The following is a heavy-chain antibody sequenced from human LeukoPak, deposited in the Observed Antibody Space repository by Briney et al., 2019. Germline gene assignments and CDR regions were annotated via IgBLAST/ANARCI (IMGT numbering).Heavy chain of an antibody. CDR2: IPYDGSNK. J-gene: IGHJ4*02. V-gene: IGHV3-30*18. Sequence: PGGSLRLSCAPSGFTFRQNWMSWVRQAPGKGLEWVAVIPYDGSNKYYADSVKGRFTISRDNSKNTLYLQMNSLRAEDTAVYYCAKDLGTGETFDYWGQGTLVTASS. D-gene: IGHD7-27*01. CDR3: AKDLGTGETFDY. CDR1: GFTFRQNW.